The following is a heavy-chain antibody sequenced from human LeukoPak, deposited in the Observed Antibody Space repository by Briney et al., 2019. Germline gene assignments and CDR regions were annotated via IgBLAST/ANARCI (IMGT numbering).Heavy chain of an antibody. CDR1: GFTLSSYE. CDR2: IDYSGGST. Sequence: GGSLRLSCTASGFTLSSYEMSWIRQAPGKGLEWVSSIDYSGGSTYYADSVKGRFTISRDNSKNMLYLQMNSLRAEDTAVYYCAKLREWELPDLFDYWGQGTLVTVSS. D-gene: IGHD1-26*01. CDR3: AKLREWELPDLFDY. J-gene: IGHJ4*02. V-gene: IGHV3-23*01.